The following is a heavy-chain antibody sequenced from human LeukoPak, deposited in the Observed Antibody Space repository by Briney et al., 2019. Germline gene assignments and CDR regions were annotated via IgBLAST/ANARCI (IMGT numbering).Heavy chain of an antibody. Sequence: SETLSLTCTVSGGSISSYYWSWIRQPPGKGLEWIGYIYYSGSTNYNPSLKSRVTISVDTSKNQLSLKLSSVTAADTAVYYCARVDSSSWYGYYFDYWGQGTLVTVSS. CDR1: GGSISSYY. D-gene: IGHD6-13*01. CDR3: ARVDSSSWYGYYFDY. V-gene: IGHV4-59*01. J-gene: IGHJ4*02. CDR2: IYYSGST.